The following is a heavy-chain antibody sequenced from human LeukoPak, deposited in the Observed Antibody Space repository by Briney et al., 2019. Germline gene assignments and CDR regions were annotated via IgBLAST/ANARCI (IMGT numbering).Heavy chain of an antibody. Sequence: PSETLSLTCAVYGGSFSGYYWSWIRQPPGKGLEWIGEINHSGSTNYNPSLKSRVTISVDTSKNQFSLKLSSVTAADTAVYYCARSPPLSLYGSGYNLNYYFDYWGQGTLVTVSS. CDR1: GGSFSGYY. J-gene: IGHJ4*02. CDR2: INHSGST. CDR3: ARSPPLSLYGSGYNLNYYFDY. V-gene: IGHV4-34*01. D-gene: IGHD3-22*01.